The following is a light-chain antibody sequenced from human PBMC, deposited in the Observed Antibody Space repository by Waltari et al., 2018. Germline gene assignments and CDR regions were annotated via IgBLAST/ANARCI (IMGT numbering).Light chain of an antibody. J-gene: IGKJ1*01. V-gene: IGKV1-39*01. CDR1: RDIDTY. Sequence: DVQMTQSPSSLSASVGDRITITCQATRDIDTYLNWYQHKPGKAPKLLIYAASSFQSGVPSRFSGSGSGTDFTLTISSLQPEDFATYYCQQSYISLTFGLGTKVEIK. CDR3: QQSYISLT. CDR2: AAS.